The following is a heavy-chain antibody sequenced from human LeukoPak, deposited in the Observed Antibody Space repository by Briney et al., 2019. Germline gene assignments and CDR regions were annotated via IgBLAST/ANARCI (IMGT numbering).Heavy chain of an antibody. V-gene: IGHV3-33*01. D-gene: IGHD3-22*01. J-gene: IGHJ3*02. CDR3: ARDLEDSSPFGAFDM. CDR2: IWFDGIRK. CDR1: GFTFSNYG. Sequence: PGRSLRLSCAASGFTFSNYGMHWVRQVPGKGLEWVAAIWFDGIRKYYADSVKGRLTISRDNSKNTLYLQMNSLRAEDTAAYYCARDLEDSSPFGAFDMWGQGTMVTVSS.